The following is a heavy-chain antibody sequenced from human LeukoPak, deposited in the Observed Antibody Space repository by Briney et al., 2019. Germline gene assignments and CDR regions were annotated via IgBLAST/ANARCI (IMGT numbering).Heavy chain of an antibody. CDR2: ISYDGSNK. CDR1: GFTFSSYG. CDR3: ARDGRDGYNLVHY. D-gene: IGHD5-24*01. V-gene: IGHV3-30*03. Sequence: GGSLRLSCAASGFTFSSYGMHWVRQAPGKGLEWVAVISYDGSNKYYADSVKGRFTISRDNSKNTLYLQMNSLGADDTAVYYCARDGRDGYNLVHYWGQGTLVTVSS. J-gene: IGHJ4*02.